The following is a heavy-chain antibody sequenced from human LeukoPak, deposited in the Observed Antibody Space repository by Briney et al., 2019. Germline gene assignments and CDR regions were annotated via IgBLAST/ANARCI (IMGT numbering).Heavy chain of an antibody. Sequence: GGSLRLSCAASGFTFSSYSMNWVRQAPGKGLEWVSSISSSGSSYIYYADSVKGRFTISRDNAKNSLYLQMNSLRAEDTAVYYCARDLKRGTYYMDVWGKGTTVTVSS. J-gene: IGHJ6*03. D-gene: IGHD3-16*01. CDR2: ISSSGSSYI. V-gene: IGHV3-21*01. CDR3: ARDLKRGTYYMDV. CDR1: GFTFSSYS.